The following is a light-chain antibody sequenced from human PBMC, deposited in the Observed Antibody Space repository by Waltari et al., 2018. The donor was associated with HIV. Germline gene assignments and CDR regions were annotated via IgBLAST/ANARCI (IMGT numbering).Light chain of an antibody. Sequence: QSVLTQPPSVSGAPGQRVPISCTGSSSNLGAGYDVPWYQQLPGTAPNLLIYGNSNRPSGVPDRFSGSKSGTSASLAITGLQAEDEADYYCQSYDSSLSGSVFGGGTKLTVL. CDR1: SSNLGAGYD. CDR2: GNS. J-gene: IGLJ2*01. CDR3: QSYDSSLSGSV. V-gene: IGLV1-40*01.